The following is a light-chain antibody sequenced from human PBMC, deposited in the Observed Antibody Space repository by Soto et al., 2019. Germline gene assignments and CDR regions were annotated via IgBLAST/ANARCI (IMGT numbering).Light chain of an antibody. J-gene: IGKJ3*01. V-gene: IGKV3-11*01. Sequence: EIVLTQSPATLSLSLGERATLSCGATQSIGSYLAWYQHKLGQPPRLLIYDASNRATGIPVRFSGSGSGTDFTLTISSLAPEDFAVYYCQQRSTWPPFSFGHGTKVDIK. CDR3: QQRSTWPPFS. CDR1: QSIGSY. CDR2: DAS.